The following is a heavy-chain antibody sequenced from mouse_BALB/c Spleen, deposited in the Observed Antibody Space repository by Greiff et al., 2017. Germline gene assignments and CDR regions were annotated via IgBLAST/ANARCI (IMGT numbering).Heavy chain of an antibody. CDR2: ISSGGST. CDR1: GFTFSSYA. D-gene: IGHD2-3*01. CDR3: ARDDGYSWFAY. V-gene: IGHV5-6-5*01. Sequence: DVMLVESGGGLVKPGGSLKLSCAASGFTFSSYAMSWVRQTPEKRLEWVASISSGGSTYYPDSVKGRFTISRDNARNILYLQMSSLRSEDTAMYYCARDDGYSWFAYWGQGTLVTVSA. J-gene: IGHJ3*01.